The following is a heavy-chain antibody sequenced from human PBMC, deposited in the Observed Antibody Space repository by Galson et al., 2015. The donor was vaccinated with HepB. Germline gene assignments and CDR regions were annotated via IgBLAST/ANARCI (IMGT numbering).Heavy chain of an antibody. Sequence: SLRLSCAASGFTFSSYSMNWVRQAPGKGLEWVSSISSSGSYIYYADSVKGRFTISRDNAKNSLYLQMNSLRAEDTAVYYCARGPRVGYWGQGTLVTVSS. CDR1: GFTFSSYS. V-gene: IGHV3-21*01. CDR2: ISSSGSYI. J-gene: IGHJ4*02. CDR3: ARGPRVGY.